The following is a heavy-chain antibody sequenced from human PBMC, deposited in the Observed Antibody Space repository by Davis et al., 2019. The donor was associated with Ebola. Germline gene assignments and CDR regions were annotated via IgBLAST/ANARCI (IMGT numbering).Heavy chain of an antibody. CDR2: IYHSGST. Sequence: SETLSLTCAVSGGSISSSNWWSWVRQPPGKGLEWIGDIYHSGSTNYNPSLKGRVTISVDKSKSEFSLRLSSVTAADTAVYYCARDFYDRSGYLWYFDLWGRGTLVTVSS. D-gene: IGHD3-22*01. J-gene: IGHJ2*01. CDR3: ARDFYDRSGYLWYFDL. V-gene: IGHV4-4*02. CDR1: GGSISSSNW.